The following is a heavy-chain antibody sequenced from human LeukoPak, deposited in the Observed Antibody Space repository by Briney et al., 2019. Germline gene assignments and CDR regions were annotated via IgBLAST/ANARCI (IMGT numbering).Heavy chain of an antibody. V-gene: IGHV1-46*01. CDR1: GYTFTSYD. D-gene: IGHD1-26*01. CDR3: ARGRRWRGIYVSSVAFDI. J-gene: IGHJ3*02. Sequence: ASVKVSCKASGYTFTSYDINWVRQAPGQGLEWMGIINPSGGSTSYAQKFQGRVTMTRDTSTSTVYMELSSLRSEDTAVYYCARGRRWRGIYVSSVAFDIWGQGTMVTVSS. CDR2: INPSGGST.